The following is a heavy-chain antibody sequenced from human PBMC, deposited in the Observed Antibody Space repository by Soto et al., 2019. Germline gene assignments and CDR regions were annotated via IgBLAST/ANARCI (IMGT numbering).Heavy chain of an antibody. V-gene: IGHV1-69*12. CDR3: VRVVAIPGYPDH. D-gene: IGHD5-12*01. CDR2: IVPIVGTT. J-gene: IGHJ4*02. Sequence: QVQLVQSGAEVRQPASSVKVSCKTSGGTFSSYAISWLRQAPGQGLEWMGGIVPIVGTTTYAQKFQGRVTITADEATSTAYMPLSRLRSDDTAVYYCVRVVAIPGYPDHWGQGTLVTVSS. CDR1: GGTFSSYA.